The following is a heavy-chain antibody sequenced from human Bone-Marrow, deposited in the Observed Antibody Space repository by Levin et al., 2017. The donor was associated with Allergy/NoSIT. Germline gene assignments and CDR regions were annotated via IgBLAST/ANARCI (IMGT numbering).Heavy chain of an antibody. Sequence: GGSLRLSCAASGFTFDDYAMHWVRQAPGKGLEWVSGISWNSGSIGYADSVKGRFTISRDNAKNSLYLQMNSLRAEDTALYYCAKGGPWYSSRRRGGDYWGQGTLVTVSS. J-gene: IGHJ4*02. D-gene: IGHD6-13*01. V-gene: IGHV3-9*01. CDR2: ISWNSGSI. CDR3: AKGGPWYSSRRRGGDY. CDR1: GFTFDDYA.